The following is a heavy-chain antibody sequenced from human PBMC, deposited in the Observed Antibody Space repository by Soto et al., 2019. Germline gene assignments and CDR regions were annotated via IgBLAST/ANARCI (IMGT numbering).Heavy chain of an antibody. CDR2: IMPIFRTA. CDR1: GGTFSTAA. Sequence: QVQVVQSGAEVKKPGSSVKVSCKTSGGTFSTAAISWVRQAPGQGLEWMGGIMPIFRTADYAQKFQGRVTITAEESASTAYLELSSLRSENTAVYYCAREEDRARIGGNYYYIMDLWCKAIKVTVTS. J-gene: IGHJ6*04. D-gene: IGHD3-10*01. V-gene: IGHV1-69*12. CDR3: AREEDRARIGGNYYYIMDL.